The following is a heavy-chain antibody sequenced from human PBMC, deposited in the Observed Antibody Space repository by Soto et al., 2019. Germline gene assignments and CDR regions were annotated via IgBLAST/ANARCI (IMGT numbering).Heavy chain of an antibody. CDR2: IDPSDSYT. CDR1: GYSFTSYW. Sequence: VESLTISCKVPGYSFTSYWIIWVRQMPGKGLEWMGRIDPSDSYTNYSPSFQGHVTISADKSISTAYLQWSSLKASDTAMYYCASHPQVVAPLALWGQGTLVTVSS. V-gene: IGHV5-10-1*01. J-gene: IGHJ4*02. D-gene: IGHD2-15*01. CDR3: ASHPQVVAPLAL.